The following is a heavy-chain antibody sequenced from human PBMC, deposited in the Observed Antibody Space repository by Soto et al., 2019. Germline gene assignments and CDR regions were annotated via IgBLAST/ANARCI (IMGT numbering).Heavy chain of an antibody. V-gene: IGHV1-46*01. Sequence: AASVKVSCKASGYTFTSYYMHWGRQAPGQGLDWMGIINPSGGSTSYAQKFQGRVTMTRDTSTSTVYMELSSLRSEDTAVYYCARRYYYDSSGYYSLGAFDIWGQGTMVTVSS. CDR3: ARRYYYDSSGYYSLGAFDI. CDR1: GYTFTSYY. D-gene: IGHD3-22*01. CDR2: INPSGGST. J-gene: IGHJ3*02.